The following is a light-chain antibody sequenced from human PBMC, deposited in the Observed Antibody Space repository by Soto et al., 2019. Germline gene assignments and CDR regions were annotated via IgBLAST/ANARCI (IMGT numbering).Light chain of an antibody. CDR1: SSDVGGYNY. J-gene: IGLJ2*01. V-gene: IGLV2-14*01. Sequence: QSVLTQPASVSGSPGQSITISCTGTSSDVGGYNYVSWYQQHPGKAPKLMIYDVSNRPSGVSYRFSGSKSGNTASLTISGLQAEDEADYYCSSYTSSSTVIFCGGTKLTVL. CDR3: SSYTSSSTVI. CDR2: DVS.